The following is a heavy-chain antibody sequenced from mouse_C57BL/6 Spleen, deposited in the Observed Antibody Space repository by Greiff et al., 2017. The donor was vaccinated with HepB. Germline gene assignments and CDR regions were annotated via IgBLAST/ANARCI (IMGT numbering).Heavy chain of an antibody. CDR3: ARETDGSSFWFAY. CDR2: IWSGGST. V-gene: IGHV2-2*01. D-gene: IGHD1-1*01. J-gene: IGHJ3*01. CDR1: GFSLTSYG. Sequence: QVQLQQSGPGLVQPSQRLSITCTVSGFSLTSYGVHWVRQSPGKGLEWLGVIWSGGSTDYNAAFISRLSISKDNSKSQVFFKMNSLQADDTAIYYCARETDGSSFWFAYWGQGTLVTVSA.